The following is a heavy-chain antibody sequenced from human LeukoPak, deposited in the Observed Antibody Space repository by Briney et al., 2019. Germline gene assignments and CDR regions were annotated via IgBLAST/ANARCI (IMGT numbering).Heavy chain of an antibody. J-gene: IGHJ2*01. D-gene: IGHD4-17*01. Sequence: SETLSLTCTVSGGSISSSSYYWGWIRQPPGKGLEWIGSIYYSGSTYYNPSLKSRVTISVDTSKNQFSLKLSSVTAADTAVYYCARPPDYGARYWYFDLWGRGTLVTVSS. CDR2: IYYSGST. V-gene: IGHV4-39*01. CDR1: GGSISSSSYY. CDR3: ARPPDYGARYWYFDL.